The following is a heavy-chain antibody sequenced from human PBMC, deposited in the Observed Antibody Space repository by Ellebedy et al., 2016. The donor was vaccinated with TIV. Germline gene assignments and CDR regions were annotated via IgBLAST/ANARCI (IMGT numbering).Heavy chain of an antibody. D-gene: IGHD2-8*01. V-gene: IGHV3-23*01. J-gene: IGHJ4*02. CDR2: IRGSGGDT. CDR3: AKENGVYNFANRFDY. Sequence: PGGSLRLSCAASGFSFSIYDMSRVRQAPGKGLEWVSAIRGSGGDTFYADSVKGRFTISRDNSKNTLYLQMNSLRAEDTAVYYCAKENGVYNFANRFDYWGQGTLVTVSS. CDR1: GFSFSIYD.